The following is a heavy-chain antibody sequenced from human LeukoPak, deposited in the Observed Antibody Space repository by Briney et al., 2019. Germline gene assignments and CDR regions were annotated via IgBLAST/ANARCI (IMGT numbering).Heavy chain of an antibody. CDR2: ISSSSSYI. CDR1: GFTFSSYS. CDR3: AREVVYSNYAFDY. J-gene: IGHJ4*02. D-gene: IGHD4-11*01. V-gene: IGHV3-21*01. Sequence: GGSLRLSCAASGFTFSSYSMNWVRQAPGKGLKAISSISSSSSYIYYAGSVKGRFTISRDNAKNSLYLQMNSLRAEDTAVYYCAREVVYSNYAFDYWGQGTLVTVSS.